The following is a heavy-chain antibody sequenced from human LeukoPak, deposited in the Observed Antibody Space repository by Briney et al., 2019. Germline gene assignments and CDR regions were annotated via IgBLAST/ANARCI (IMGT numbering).Heavy chain of an antibody. D-gene: IGHD2-2*01. CDR1: GFTFSSYA. CDR2: ISGSGDTT. V-gene: IGHV3-23*01. Sequence: PGGSLRLSCAASGFTFSSYAVSWVRQAPGKGVEWGSAISGSGDTTYYADSVRGSFTISRDNSKNTLYLQMNSLRAEDTAFYYCAKGQLRHQLLHYFDCWGQGTLVTVSS. J-gene: IGHJ4*02. CDR3: AKGQLRHQLLHYFDC.